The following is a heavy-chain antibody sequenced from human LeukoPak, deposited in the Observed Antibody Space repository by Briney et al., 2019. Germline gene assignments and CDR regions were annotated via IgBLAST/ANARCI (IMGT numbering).Heavy chain of an antibody. CDR1: GFTFDKYW. CDR3: ASAGGDSRSPLPFYY. J-gene: IGHJ3*01. D-gene: IGHD6-6*01. V-gene: IGHV3-7*03. CDR2: IKQDGSEK. Sequence: GGSLRLSCAASGFTFDKYWMSWVRQAPGKGLEWVANIKQDGSEKYYVDSVKGRFTISRDNAENSLFLQMNSLRAEDTAVYFCASAGGDSRSPLPFYYWGQGTMVTVSS.